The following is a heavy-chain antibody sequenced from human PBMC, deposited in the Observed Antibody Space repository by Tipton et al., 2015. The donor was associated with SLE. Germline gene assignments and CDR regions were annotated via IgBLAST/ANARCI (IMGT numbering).Heavy chain of an antibody. D-gene: IGHD7-27*01. CDR3: ARENWAPVDY. V-gene: IGHV3-7*01. Sequence: SLRLSCAASGLTFRDYAMTWVRQTPGKGLESVAKINQGGSDQYYVGAVKGRFTISRDNAKNSLYLQMNSLRAEDTAVYYCARENWAPVDYWGQGVLVTVSS. J-gene: IGHJ4*02. CDR2: INQGGSDQ. CDR1: GLTFRDYA.